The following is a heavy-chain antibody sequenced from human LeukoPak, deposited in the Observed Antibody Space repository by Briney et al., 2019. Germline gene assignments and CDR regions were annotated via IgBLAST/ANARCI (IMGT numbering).Heavy chain of an antibody. D-gene: IGHD2-2*01. Sequence: ASVKVSCKASGYTFTGYYMHWVRQAPGQGLEWMGWINPNSGGTNYAQKFQGRVTMTRDTSISTAYMELSRLRSDDTAVYYCARDRGIVVVPAAMTHNWFDPWAREPWSPSPQ. CDR3: ARDRGIVVVPAAMTHNWFDP. CDR1: GYTFTGYY. J-gene: IGHJ5*02. CDR2: INPNSGGT. V-gene: IGHV1-2*02.